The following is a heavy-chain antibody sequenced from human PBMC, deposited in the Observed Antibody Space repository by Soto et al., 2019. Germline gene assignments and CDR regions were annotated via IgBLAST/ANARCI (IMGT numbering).Heavy chain of an antibody. Sequence: SETLSLTCAVSGYSISSGYYWGWIRQPPGKGLEWIGSIYHSGSAYYNPSLKSRVTISVDTSKNQFSLKLSSVTAADTAVYYCAREGYYDFWSGSSMGHYYYYGMDVWGQGTTVTVSS. V-gene: IGHV4-38-2*01. J-gene: IGHJ6*02. CDR3: AREGYYDFWSGSSMGHYYYYGMDV. D-gene: IGHD3-3*01. CDR2: IYHSGSA. CDR1: GYSISSGYY.